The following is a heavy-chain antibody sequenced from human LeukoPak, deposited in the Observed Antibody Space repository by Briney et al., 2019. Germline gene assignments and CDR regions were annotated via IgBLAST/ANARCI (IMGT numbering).Heavy chain of an antibody. CDR3: ARHPRYCSGGSCYSGWFDP. Sequence: GESLKISCKGSGYSFTSYWIGWVRQMPGKGLEWMGIIYPGDSDTRYSPSFQGQVTISADKSISTAYLQWSSPKASDTAMYYCARHPRYCSGGSCYSGWFDPWGQGTLVTVSS. J-gene: IGHJ5*02. V-gene: IGHV5-51*01. D-gene: IGHD2-15*01. CDR2: IYPGDSDT. CDR1: GYSFTSYW.